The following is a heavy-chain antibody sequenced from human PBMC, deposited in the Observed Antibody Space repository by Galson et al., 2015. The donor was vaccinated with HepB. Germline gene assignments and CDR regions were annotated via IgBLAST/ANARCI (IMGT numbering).Heavy chain of an antibody. CDR2: IIPIFGTA. V-gene: IGHV1-69*13. CDR1: GGTFSSYA. Sequence: SVKVSCKASGGTFSSYAISRVRQAPGQGLEWMGGIIPIFGTANYAQKFQGRVTITADESTSTAYMELSSLRSEDTAVYYCASRESIAARHFSPWTSYYGMDVWGQGTTVTVSS. CDR3: ASRESIAARHFSPWTSYYGMDV. D-gene: IGHD6-6*01. J-gene: IGHJ6*02.